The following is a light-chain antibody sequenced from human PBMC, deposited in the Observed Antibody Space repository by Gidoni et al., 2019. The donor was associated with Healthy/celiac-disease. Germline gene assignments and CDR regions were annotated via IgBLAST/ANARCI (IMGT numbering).Light chain of an antibody. CDR1: QSVLYSSNNKNY. J-gene: IGKJ1*01. Sequence: DIVMTQSPDSLAVSLGERATINCKSSQSVLYSSNNKNYLAWYQQKPGQPHKLLIYWASTRESVVPYRFSGSGSGTDFTLTISSLQAEYAAVYYCQQYYSTRTFGQGTKVEIK. V-gene: IGKV4-1*01. CDR2: WAS. CDR3: QQYYSTRT.